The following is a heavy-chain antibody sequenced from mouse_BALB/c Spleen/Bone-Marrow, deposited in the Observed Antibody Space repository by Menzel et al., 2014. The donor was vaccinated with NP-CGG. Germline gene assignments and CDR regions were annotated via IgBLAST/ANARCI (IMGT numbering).Heavy chain of an antibody. Sequence: VKLVESGPGLVSPSQSLSITCTLSGFSLASYGVHWVRQPPGKGLEWLGVMWAGGSTNYNSALMSKLSISKDNSESQVFLKMNSLQTHDTAMYYCARGSYFYSMDYWGQGTSVTVSS. CDR2: MWAGGST. J-gene: IGHJ4*01. CDR3: ARGSYFYSMDY. CDR1: GFSLASYG. V-gene: IGHV2-9*02.